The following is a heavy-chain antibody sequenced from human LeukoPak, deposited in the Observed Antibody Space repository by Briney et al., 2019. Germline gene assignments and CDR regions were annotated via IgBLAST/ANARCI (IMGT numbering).Heavy chain of an antibody. CDR3: AREGGYSGYFDY. CDR1: GGSISSYY. Sequence: SETLSLTCTVSGGSISSYYWSWVRQPPGKGLEWIGYIYYSGSPDYNPSLKSRLTISVDTSKNEFSPKLNSVTAADTAVYYCAREGGYSGYFDYWGQGTLVTVSS. J-gene: IGHJ4*02. V-gene: IGHV4-59*01. D-gene: IGHD5-12*01. CDR2: IYYSGSP.